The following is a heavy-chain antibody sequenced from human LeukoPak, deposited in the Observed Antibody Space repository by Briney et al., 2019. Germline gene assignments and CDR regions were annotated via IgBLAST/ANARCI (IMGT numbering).Heavy chain of an antibody. D-gene: IGHD2-2*01. V-gene: IGHV1-2*02. CDR1: GYTFTAYH. CDR2: INPNSGGT. J-gene: IGHJ4*02. Sequence: ASVKVSCKASGYTFTAYHMHWVRQAPGQGLEWMGWINPNSGGTNYAQKFQGRVTMTRDTSISTAYMELSRLRSDDTAVYYSARDRVVVPAAFDYWGQGTLVTVSS. CDR3: ARDRVVVPAAFDY.